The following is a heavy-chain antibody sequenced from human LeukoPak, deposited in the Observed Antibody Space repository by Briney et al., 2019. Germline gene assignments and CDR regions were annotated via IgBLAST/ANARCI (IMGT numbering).Heavy chain of an antibody. Sequence: SETLSLTCSVYGGSFSGYYWSWIRQPPGKGLEWIGEINHSGSTNYNPSLKSRVTISVDTSKNQFSLKLSSVTAADTAVYYGARGATLRYFDWLLSPYYYYYYMDVWGKGTTVTVFS. V-gene: IGHV4-34*01. CDR3: ARGATLRYFDWLLSPYYYYYYMDV. D-gene: IGHD3-9*01. J-gene: IGHJ6*03. CDR2: INHSGST. CDR1: GGSFSGYY.